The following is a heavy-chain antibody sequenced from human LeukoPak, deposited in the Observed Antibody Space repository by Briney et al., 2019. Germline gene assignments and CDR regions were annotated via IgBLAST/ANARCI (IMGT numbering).Heavy chain of an antibody. CDR2: IYYSGST. V-gene: IGHV4-59*12. CDR1: GGSIRNYI. D-gene: IGHD2-2*01. Sequence: SETLSLTCTVSGGSIRNYIWSWIRRPPGKGLEWIGFIYYSGSTNYNPSLKSRVTISVDTSKNQLSLSLGSVTAADTAVYYCTRGEYTSSPYHFGKDVWGQGTTVTVSS. J-gene: IGHJ6*02. CDR3: TRGEYTSSPYHFGKDV.